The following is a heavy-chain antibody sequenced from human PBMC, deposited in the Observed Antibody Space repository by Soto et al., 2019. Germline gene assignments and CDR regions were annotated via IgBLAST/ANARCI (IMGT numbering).Heavy chain of an antibody. CDR1: GGSVSSASFH. V-gene: IGHV4-61*01. CDR3: ARGDAINWFDP. J-gene: IGHJ5*02. D-gene: IGHD2-2*01. CDR2: IYDSGST. Sequence: NPSETLSLTCTVSGGSVSSASFHWNWIRQPPGKGLEWIGYIYDSGSTNYNPSLKSRVTISIDTSKNQFSLKLSSVTAADTAVYYCARGDAINWFDPWGQGTLVTVSS.